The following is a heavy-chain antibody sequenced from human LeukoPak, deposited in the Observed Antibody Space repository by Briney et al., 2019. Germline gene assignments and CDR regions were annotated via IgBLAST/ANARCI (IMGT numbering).Heavy chain of an antibody. D-gene: IGHD5-24*01. V-gene: IGHV1-46*01. J-gene: IGHJ4*02. CDR1: GYTFTSYD. Sequence: ASVTVSCKASGYTFTSYDINWVRQATGQGLEWMGIINPSGGSTSYAQKFQGRVTMTRDTSTSTVYMELSSLRSEDTAVYYCARDQRNYPRYYFDYWGQGTLVTVSS. CDR2: INPSGGST. CDR3: ARDQRNYPRYYFDY.